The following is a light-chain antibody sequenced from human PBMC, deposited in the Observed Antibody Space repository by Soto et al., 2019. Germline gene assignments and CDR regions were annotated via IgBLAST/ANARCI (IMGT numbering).Light chain of an antibody. Sequence: QSALTQPASVSGSPGQSITISCTGTSSDVGGYNYVSWYQQHPGKAPKLMIYDVSNRPSWVSNRFSGSKSGNTASLTISGLQAEDKADYYWRSYTTSSTLGVFGGGTKLTFL. V-gene: IGLV2-14*01. CDR1: SSDVGGYNY. J-gene: IGLJ2*01. CDR3: RSYTTSSTLGV. CDR2: DVS.